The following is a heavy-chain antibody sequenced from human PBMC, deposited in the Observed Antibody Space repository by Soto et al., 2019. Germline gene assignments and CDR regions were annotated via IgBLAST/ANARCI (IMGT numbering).Heavy chain of an antibody. V-gene: IGHV3-74*01. D-gene: IGHD2-21*02. CDR3: ARGDRGAFEL. CDR1: GFTFSYYW. CDR2: IHSDGSST. J-gene: IGHJ3*01. Sequence: EVRLVGSEGGLVQPGGSLSLSCAASGFTFSYYWMHWVRQAPGQGLLWVSRIHSDGSSTTYADSVKGRFTISRDNAKNTVHLQMNSLRVEDTGVYFCARGDRGAFELWGQGTMVTVSS.